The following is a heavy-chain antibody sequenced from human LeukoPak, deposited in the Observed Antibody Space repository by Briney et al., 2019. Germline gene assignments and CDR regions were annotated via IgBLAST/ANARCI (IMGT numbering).Heavy chain of an antibody. J-gene: IGHJ4*02. V-gene: IGHV1-2*02. CDR3: ARDGSSYGSDY. Sequence: GASVKVSCEASGYTFTGYYIHWVRQAPGQGLEWMGWISPNSGGTNYAQKFQGRVTMTRDTSISTAYMELSRLRSDDTAVYYCARDGSSYGSDYWGQGTLVTVSS. CDR2: ISPNSGGT. CDR1: GYTFTGYY. D-gene: IGHD5-18*01.